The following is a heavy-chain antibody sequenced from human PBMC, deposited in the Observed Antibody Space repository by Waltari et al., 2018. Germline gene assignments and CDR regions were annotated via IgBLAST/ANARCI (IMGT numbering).Heavy chain of an antibody. D-gene: IGHD6-13*01. CDR1: GGSISSYY. CDR2: VYYSGST. Sequence: QVQLQESGPGLVKPSETLSLTCTVSGGSISSYYWSWIRQPPGKGLEWIGYVYYSGSTNYSPSLKSRVTISVVTPKNQLSLNLSSVTAADTAVYYCARDRAWGSSWPESYLDYWGQGTLVTVSS. J-gene: IGHJ4*02. CDR3: ARDRAWGSSWPESYLDY. V-gene: IGHV4-59*01.